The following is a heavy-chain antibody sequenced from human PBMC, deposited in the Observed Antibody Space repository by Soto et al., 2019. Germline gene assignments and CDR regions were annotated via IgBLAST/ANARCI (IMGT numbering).Heavy chain of an antibody. CDR2: INAGNGNT. J-gene: IGHJ4*02. CDR3: ARADGPLGDY. D-gene: IGHD5-12*01. Sequence: GASLKVSCNASGYTCTYYAMHWVRQAPGQRLEWMGWINAGNGNTKYSQKFQGRVTITRDTSASTAYMELSSLRSEDTAVYYCARADGPLGDYWGQGTLDIVSS. V-gene: IGHV1-3*01. CDR1: GYTCTYYA.